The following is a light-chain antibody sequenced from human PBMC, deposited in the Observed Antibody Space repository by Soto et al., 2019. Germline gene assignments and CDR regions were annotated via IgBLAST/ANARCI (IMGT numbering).Light chain of an antibody. CDR1: QGISSY. Sequence: DIQLTQSPSSLSASVGDRVTITCRASQGISSYLAWFQQKPGRAPNLLIYGASTLQSGVPSRFSGSGSGTDFTLTISNLQPEDFATYYCQQLNAYPLTFGQGTRLE. CDR3: QQLNAYPLT. V-gene: IGKV1-9*01. CDR2: GAS. J-gene: IGKJ5*01.